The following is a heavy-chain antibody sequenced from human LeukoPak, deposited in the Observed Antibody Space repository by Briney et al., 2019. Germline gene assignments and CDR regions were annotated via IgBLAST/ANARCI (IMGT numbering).Heavy chain of an antibody. V-gene: IGHV3-23*01. CDR1: GFTFSSYA. Sequence: GGSLRLSCAASGFTFSSYAMSWVRQAPGKGLEWVSAISGSGGSTYYADSVKGRFTISRDNSKNTLYLQMNSLRAEDTAVYYCAKDPRAYYDSGLGYFDLWGRGTLVTVSS. CDR2: ISGSGGST. J-gene: IGHJ2*01. CDR3: AKDPRAYYDSGLGYFDL. D-gene: IGHD3-22*01.